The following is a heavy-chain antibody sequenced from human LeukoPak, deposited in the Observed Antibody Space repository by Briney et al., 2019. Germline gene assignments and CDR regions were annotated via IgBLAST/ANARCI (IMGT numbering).Heavy chain of an antibody. CDR3: AKSFGGAYDGTGYYYYFDY. Sequence: GGSLRLSCAASGFTFSNYDIHWVRQAPGKGLEWVASIRYDGSNKYYADSVKGRFTISRDNSKNTLYLQMNSLRAEDTAVYYCAKSFGGAYDGTGYYYYFDYWGQGTLVTVSS. V-gene: IGHV3-30*02. CDR1: GFTFSNYD. J-gene: IGHJ4*02. CDR2: IRYDGSNK. D-gene: IGHD3-22*01.